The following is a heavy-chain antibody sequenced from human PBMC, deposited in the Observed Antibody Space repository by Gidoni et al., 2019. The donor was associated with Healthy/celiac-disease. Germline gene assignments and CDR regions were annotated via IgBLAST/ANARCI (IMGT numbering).Heavy chain of an antibody. CDR2: ISAYNGNP. V-gene: IGHV1-18*01. D-gene: IGHD6-19*01. J-gene: IGHJ4*02. CDR1: GYTFTSYG. CDR3: ARGRTCRGWSDY. Sequence: QVQLVQSGAEVKKPGASVKVSCKASGYTFTSYGISWVRQAPGQGLEWMGWISAYNGNPNYSPKLQGRVPLTTDTSTSTAYMELRSLRSDDTAVYYCARGRTCRGWSDYLGQGTLVTVSS.